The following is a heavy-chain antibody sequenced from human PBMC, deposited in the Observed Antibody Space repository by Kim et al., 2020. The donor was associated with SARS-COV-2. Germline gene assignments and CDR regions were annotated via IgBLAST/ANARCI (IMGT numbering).Heavy chain of an antibody. D-gene: IGHD3-22*01. Sequence: GESVKGRFTISRDSSKNTLNLHMNSLKAEDTAVYYCRRNAGYESGYSMDVWGQGTTVIVSS. CDR3: RRNAGYESGYSMDV. J-gene: IGHJ6*02. V-gene: IGHV3-30*03.